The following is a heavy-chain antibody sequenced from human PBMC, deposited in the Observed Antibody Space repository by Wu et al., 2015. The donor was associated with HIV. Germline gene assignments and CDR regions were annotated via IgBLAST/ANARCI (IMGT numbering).Heavy chain of an antibody. CDR2: IIPMFATP. CDR3: ASLASNYRSTID. D-gene: IGHD2-2*01. V-gene: IGHV1-69*05. J-gene: IGHJ4*02. CDR1: GGNFNNDA. Sequence: QVQLVQSGAEVKTPGSSVKVSCKSSGGNFNNDAINWVRQAPGQGLEWMGGIIPMFATPKYAQKFQDRVTITTDESTSTAYMELSSLRSEDTAIYYCASLASNYRSTIDWGQGTLVTVSS.